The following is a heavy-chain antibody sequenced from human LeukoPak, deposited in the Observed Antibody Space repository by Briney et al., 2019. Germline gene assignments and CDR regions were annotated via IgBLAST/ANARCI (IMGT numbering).Heavy chain of an antibody. CDR1: GGSISSSNW. D-gene: IGHD3-22*01. Sequence: SGTLSLTCAVSGGSISSSNWWSWVRQPPGKGLEWIGEIYHSGSTNYNPSLKSRVTISVDKSKNQFSLKLSSVTAADTAVYYCSRYDSSGYYPLFDYWGQGTLVTVSS. V-gene: IGHV4-4*02. CDR3: SRYDSSGYYPLFDY. J-gene: IGHJ4*02. CDR2: IYHSGST.